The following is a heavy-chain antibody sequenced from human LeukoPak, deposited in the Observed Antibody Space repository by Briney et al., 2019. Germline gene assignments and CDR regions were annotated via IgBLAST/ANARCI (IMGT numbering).Heavy chain of an antibody. J-gene: IGHJ3*02. CDR3: ARDLRYCSSASCTENGAFDI. CDR1: GFTFSSYS. Sequence: GGSLRLSCAASGFTFSSYSMNWVRQAPGEGLEWVSSISSSGSFIYYADSVKGRFTISRDNARNSLFLQMNSLRAEDTAVYYCARDLRYCSSASCTENGAFDIWGQGTMVTVSS. V-gene: IGHV3-21*01. D-gene: IGHD2-2*01. CDR2: ISSSGSFI.